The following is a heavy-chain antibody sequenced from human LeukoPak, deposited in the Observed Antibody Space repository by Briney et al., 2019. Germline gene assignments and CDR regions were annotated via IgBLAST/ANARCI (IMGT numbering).Heavy chain of an antibody. J-gene: IGHJ4*02. D-gene: IGHD5-18*01. CDR3: AMGMDTVMVDLFDY. V-gene: IGHV4-39*07. Sequence: SETLSLTCTVSGGSISSSSYYWGWIRQPPGKGLEWIGSIYYSGSTYYNPSLKSRVTISVDTSKNQFSLKPSSVTAADTAVYYCAMGMDTVMVDLFDYWGQGTLVTVSS. CDR1: GGSISSSSYY. CDR2: IYYSGST.